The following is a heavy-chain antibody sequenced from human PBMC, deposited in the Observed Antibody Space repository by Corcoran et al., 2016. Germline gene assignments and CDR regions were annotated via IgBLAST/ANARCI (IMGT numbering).Heavy chain of an antibody. V-gene: IGHV6-1*01. CDR3: ARIVGATVYY. CDR2: TYYRSKWYN. Sequence: QVHLQQSGPGLVKRSQTLSLTCAISGDSLSSNSDACNWMRQSPSRGLEWLGRTYYRSKWYNDYAVSMKSRITINQDTSKNQFSLQLNSVTPEDTAVYYCARIVGATVYYWGQGTLVTVSS. J-gene: IGHJ4*02. CDR1: GDSLSSNSDA. D-gene: IGHD1-26*01.